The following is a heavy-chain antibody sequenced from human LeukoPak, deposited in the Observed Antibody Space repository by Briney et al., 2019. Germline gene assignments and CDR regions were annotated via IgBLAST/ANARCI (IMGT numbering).Heavy chain of an antibody. Sequence: GASVKVSCKASGYTFTSYYMHWVRQAPGQGLEWMGIINPSGGSTSYAQKFQGRVTMTRDTSTSTVYMELSSLRSEGTAVYYCARETQGSVVVVAATSFDYWGQGTLVTVSS. D-gene: IGHD2-15*01. V-gene: IGHV1-46*01. J-gene: IGHJ4*02. CDR2: INPSGGST. CDR3: ARETQGSVVVVAATSFDY. CDR1: GYTFTSYY.